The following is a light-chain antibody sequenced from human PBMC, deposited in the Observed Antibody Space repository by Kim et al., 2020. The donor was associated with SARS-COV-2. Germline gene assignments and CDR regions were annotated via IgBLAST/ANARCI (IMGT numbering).Light chain of an antibody. CDR1: SNNVGDQG. J-gene: IGLJ3*02. V-gene: IGLV10-54*01. Sequence: AGLTQPPSVSKGLRQTATLTCTGNSNNVGDQGAAWLQQHQGHPPKLLSYRSNNRPSGISERLSASRSGNTASLTITGLQPEDEADYYCSAWDSSLSAWVLGGGTQLTVL. CDR3: SAWDSSLSAWV. CDR2: RSN.